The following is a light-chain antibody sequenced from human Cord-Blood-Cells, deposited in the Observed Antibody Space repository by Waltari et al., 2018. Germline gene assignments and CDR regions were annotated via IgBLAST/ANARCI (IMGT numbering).Light chain of an antibody. Sequence: QSALTQPASVSGSPGQSITISCTGTSSDVGSYNLVSWYQQHPGKAPKLMIYEGSKRPSGVSTRFSGAKSGNTGSLTICGRQAEDEADYYCCSYAGSSTYVFGTGTKVTVL. CDR2: EGS. J-gene: IGLJ1*01. CDR1: SSDVGSYNL. CDR3: CSYAGSSTYV. V-gene: IGLV2-23*01.